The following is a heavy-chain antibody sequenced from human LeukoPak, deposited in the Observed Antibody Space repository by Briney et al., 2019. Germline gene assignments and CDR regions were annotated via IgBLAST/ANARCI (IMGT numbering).Heavy chain of an antibody. CDR3: ARGPQLLYFDY. J-gene: IGHJ4*02. V-gene: IGHV4-34*01. D-gene: IGHD2-2*01. CDR1: GGSFSGYY. CDR2: INHSGST. Sequence: SETLSLTCAVYGGSFSGYYWSWIRQPPGKGLEWIGEINHSGSTNYNPSLKSRVTISVDTSKNQFSLKLSSVTAADTAVYYCARGPQLLYFDYWGQGTLVTVSS.